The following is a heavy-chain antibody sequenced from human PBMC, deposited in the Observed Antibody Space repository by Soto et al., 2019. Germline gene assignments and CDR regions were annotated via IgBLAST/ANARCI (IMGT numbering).Heavy chain of an antibody. CDR1: GFTFSSYG. CDR2: IWYDGSNK. Sequence: PGGSLRLSCAASGFTFSSYGMHWGRQAPGKGLEWVAVIWYDGSNKYYADCVRGRFTISRDDSKNTLYLQMNSLRAEDTAVYYCARGQAPAEQPGYYYYYYGMDVWGQGTTVTVSS. D-gene: IGHD6-13*01. V-gene: IGHV3-33*01. CDR3: ARGQAPAEQPGYYYYYYGMDV. J-gene: IGHJ6*02.